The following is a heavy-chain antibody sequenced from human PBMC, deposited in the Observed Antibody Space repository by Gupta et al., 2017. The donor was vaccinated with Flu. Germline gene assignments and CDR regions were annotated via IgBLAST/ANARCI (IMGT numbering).Heavy chain of an antibody. CDR3: AKGGGYIISDPLGY. CDR2: LSVSGGSS. CDR1: SCA. D-gene: IGHD5-12*01. Sequence: SCAMSWVRQAPGMGVEWVWALSVSGGSSNYADSVKGWFTSSRDNSKNTLYLQMNRMRAEDTAVYYCAKGGGYIISDPLGYWGQGTLVTVSS. V-gene: IGHV3-23*01. J-gene: IGHJ4*02.